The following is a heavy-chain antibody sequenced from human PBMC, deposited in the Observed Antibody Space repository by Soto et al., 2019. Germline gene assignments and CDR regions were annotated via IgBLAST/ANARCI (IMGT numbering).Heavy chain of an antibody. CDR1: GFTFSSYA. D-gene: IGHD2-21*02. Sequence: GGSLRLSCAASGFTFSSYAMHWVRQAPGKGLEWVAVISYDGSNKYYADSVKGRFTISRDNSKNTLYLQMNSLRAEDTAVDYCARDRLGVVTATRWSDDPVPLNAFDYWGQGTLVTVSS. V-gene: IGHV3-30-3*01. CDR3: ARDRLGVVTATRWSDDPVPLNAFDY. CDR2: ISYDGSNK. J-gene: IGHJ4*02.